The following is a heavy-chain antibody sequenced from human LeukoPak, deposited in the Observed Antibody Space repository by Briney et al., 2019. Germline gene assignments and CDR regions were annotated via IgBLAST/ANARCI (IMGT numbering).Heavy chain of an antibody. CDR2: ISSSSSTT. D-gene: IGHD5-24*01. CDR3: ARDTARWTGAFDI. V-gene: IGHV3-48*01. Sequence: GGSLRLSCAASGFSFSSYNMNWVRQAPGKGLEWVSYISSSSSTTYYADSVKGRFTISRDNAKTSLYLQMNSLRAEDKAVYYCARDTARWTGAFDIWGQGTMVTVSS. CDR1: GFSFSSYN. J-gene: IGHJ3*02.